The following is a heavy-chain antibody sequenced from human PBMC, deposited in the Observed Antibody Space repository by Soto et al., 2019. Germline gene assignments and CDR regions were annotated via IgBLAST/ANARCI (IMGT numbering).Heavy chain of an antibody. J-gene: IGHJ5*02. CDR2: IYYSGST. V-gene: IGHV4-59*01. D-gene: IGHD2-21*02. CDR1: GGSISSYY. CDR3: ARGIGGGNLNPDRFDP. Sequence: QVQLQESGPGLVKPSETLSLTCTVSGGSISSYYWSWIRQPPGKGLEWIGYIYYSGSTNYNPSLKSRVTISVDTSKNQFSLKLSSVTAADTAVYYCARGIGGGNLNPDRFDPWGQGTLVTVSS.